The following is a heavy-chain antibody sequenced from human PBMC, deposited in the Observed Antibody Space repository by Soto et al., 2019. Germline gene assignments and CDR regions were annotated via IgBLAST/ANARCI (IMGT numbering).Heavy chain of an antibody. V-gene: IGHV3-23*01. D-gene: IGHD1-7*01. Sequence: XASLLLSCAASGFTFSSYAMSWVRQAPGKGLEWVSAISGSGGSTYYADSVKGRFTISRDNSKKTLYLQMNSLRAEDTAVYYCAKRLELRSYWGQGTLVTVSS. J-gene: IGHJ4*02. CDR3: AKRLELRSY. CDR1: GFTFSSYA. CDR2: ISGSGGST.